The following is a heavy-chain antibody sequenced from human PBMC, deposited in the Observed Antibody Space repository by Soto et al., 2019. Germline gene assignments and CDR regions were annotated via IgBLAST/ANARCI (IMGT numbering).Heavy chain of an antibody. CDR1: GFIFSNYW. D-gene: IGHD5-18*01. CDR3: VRDVTGGYSFGC. V-gene: IGHV3-7*05. J-gene: IGHJ4*02. Sequence: EVQLVESGGGLVQPGGSLRLSCAASGFIFSNYWMYWVRQAQGKGLEWVANIKLDGSEKYYVESVKGRFTISRDNARNSLYLQRNSLRAEDTAVYYCVRDVTGGYSFGCWGQGTLVTVSS. CDR2: IKLDGSEK.